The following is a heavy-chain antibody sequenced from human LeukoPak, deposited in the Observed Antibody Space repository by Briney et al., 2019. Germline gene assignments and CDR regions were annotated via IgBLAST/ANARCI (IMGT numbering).Heavy chain of an antibody. J-gene: IGHJ4*02. D-gene: IGHD6-19*01. V-gene: IGHV1-46*01. CDR1: GYTFTSYY. Sequence: ASVKVSCKASGYTFTSYYIHWVRQAPGQGLEWMGLINPSGGSTSYAQNFQGRVTMTRDTSTSTVYMDLSSLKSEDTAIYYCAREAVAGRIIRDWKYYFDYWGQGTLVTVSS. CDR3: AREAVAGRIIRDWKYYFDY. CDR2: INPSGGST.